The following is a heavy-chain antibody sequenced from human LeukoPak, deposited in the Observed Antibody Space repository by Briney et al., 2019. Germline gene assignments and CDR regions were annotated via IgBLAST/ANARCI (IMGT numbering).Heavy chain of an antibody. Sequence: GGSLRLSCAASGFTFSNAWMTWVRQAPGKGLEWVSVIYSGGATGYADAVKGRFTISRSNSKNTMFLQMNSLRAEDTAVYYCARDSGWYSGPYYFDYWGQGTLVTVSS. CDR3: ARDSGWYSGPYYFDY. V-gene: IGHV3-66*01. J-gene: IGHJ4*02. CDR1: GFTFSNAW. D-gene: IGHD6-19*01. CDR2: IYSGGAT.